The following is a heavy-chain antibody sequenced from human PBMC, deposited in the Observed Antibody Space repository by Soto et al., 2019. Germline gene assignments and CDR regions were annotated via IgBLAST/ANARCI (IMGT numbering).Heavy chain of an antibody. J-gene: IGHJ3*02. D-gene: IGHD3-3*01. CDR1: GFTFSSYA. Sequence: EVQLLESGGGLVQPGGSLRLSCAASGFTFSSYAMSWVRQAPGKGLEWVSAISGSGGSTYYADSVKGRFTISRDNSKNTLYLQMNSLRAEDTAVYYCAKSPRITIFGVVNNDAFDIWGQGTMVTVSS. CDR2: ISGSGGST. V-gene: IGHV3-23*01. CDR3: AKSPRITIFGVVNNDAFDI.